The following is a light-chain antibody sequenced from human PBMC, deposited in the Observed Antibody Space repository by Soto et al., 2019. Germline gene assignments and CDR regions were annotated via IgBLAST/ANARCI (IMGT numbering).Light chain of an antibody. V-gene: IGKV1-5*01. J-gene: IGKJ5*01. CDR1: QSLNNY. CDR2: DAS. CDR3: QQYYRSSIT. Sequence: DIQMTQSPSTLSASVGDRVTITCRASQSLNNYLAWYQQKPGKDPKLLIYDASTLERGVPSRFSGTGSGTEFTLTISSLQPDDFATYYCQQYYRSSITFGQGTRLEIK.